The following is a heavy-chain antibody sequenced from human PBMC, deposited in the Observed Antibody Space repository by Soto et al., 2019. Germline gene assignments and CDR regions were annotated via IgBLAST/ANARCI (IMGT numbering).Heavy chain of an antibody. CDR3: ARDYGSGSYYRGGYYFDY. V-gene: IGHV3-7*01. Sequence: GGSLRLSCAASGFTFGSYWMSWVRQAPGKGLEWVANIKQDGSEKYYVDSVKGRFTISRDNAKNSLYLQMNSLRAEDTAVYYCARDYGSGSYYRGGYYFDYWGQGTLVTVSS. D-gene: IGHD3-10*01. CDR2: IKQDGSEK. J-gene: IGHJ4*02. CDR1: GFTFGSYW.